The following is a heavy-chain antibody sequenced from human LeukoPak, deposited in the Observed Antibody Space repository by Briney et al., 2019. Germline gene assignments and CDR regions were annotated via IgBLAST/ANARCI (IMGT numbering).Heavy chain of an antibody. J-gene: IGHJ4*02. V-gene: IGHV3-23*01. D-gene: IGHD3-22*01. CDR1: GLTFSSYA. CDR2: ISASGDNT. Sequence: GGSLRLSCAASGLTFSSYAMSWVRQAPGKGLEWVSGISASGDNTYYADSVKGRFTISRDNSKNTLYVQVNSLGTEDTAAYYCAKGSYYDSSGSFYFDYWGQGTLVTVSS. CDR3: AKGSYYDSSGSFYFDY.